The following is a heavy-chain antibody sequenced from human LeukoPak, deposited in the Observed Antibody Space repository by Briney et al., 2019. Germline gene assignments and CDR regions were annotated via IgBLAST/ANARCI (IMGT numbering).Heavy chain of an antibody. CDR1: GGSFSGYY. D-gene: IGHD3-9*01. Sequence: SETLSLTCAVYGGSFSGYYWSWIRQPPGKGLEWIGEINHSGSTNYNPSLKSRVTISVDTSKNQFSLKLSSVTAADTAVYYCARHPAPYYDILTGYHYNWFDPWGQGTLVTVSS. CDR3: ARHPAPYYDILTGYHYNWFDP. V-gene: IGHV4-34*01. CDR2: INHSGST. J-gene: IGHJ5*02.